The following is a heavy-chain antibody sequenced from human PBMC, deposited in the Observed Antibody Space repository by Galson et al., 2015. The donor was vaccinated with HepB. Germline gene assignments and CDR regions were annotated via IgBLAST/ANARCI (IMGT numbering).Heavy chain of an antibody. CDR3: TGILEVAGRGVAFDI. J-gene: IGHJ3*02. CDR1: GFIFSSYP. Sequence: SLRLSCAASGFIFSSYPMSWVRQAPGKGLEWVSSIGSTGTTTYYAASVKGRFAVSRDNANSQNMMYLQMNSLRAEDTAMYYCTGILEVAGRGVAFDIWGQGTMVTVSS. D-gene: IGHD6-19*01. V-gene: IGHV3-23*01. CDR2: IGSTGTTT.